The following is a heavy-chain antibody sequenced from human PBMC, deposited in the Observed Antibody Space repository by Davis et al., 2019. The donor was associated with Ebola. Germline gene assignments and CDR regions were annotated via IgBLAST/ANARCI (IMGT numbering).Heavy chain of an antibody. D-gene: IGHD2-2*01. J-gene: IGHJ6*02. CDR2: IYPSCCST. CDR3: ARHCRFTDIVVVPAALNYGMDV. CDR1: GYTLTDLS. Sequence: ASVKVSCKVSGYTLTDLSMHCVRQAPGQGLECMGIIYPSCCSTIYAQKFQGRVTMTRDTSTSTVYMELSSLRSEDTAVYYCARHCRFTDIVVVPAALNYGMDVWGQGTTVTVSS. V-gene: IGHV1-46*01.